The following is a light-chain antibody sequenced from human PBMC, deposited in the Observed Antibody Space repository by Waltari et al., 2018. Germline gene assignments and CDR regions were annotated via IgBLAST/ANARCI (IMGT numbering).Light chain of an antibody. CDR2: INSDGSH. Sequence: QLVLTQSPSASASLGASVKLTCTLIGGRSTHVIAWHQQQPAKGSRFLMRINSDGSHIKGDEIPDSFSGSSSGAEHYLTISSFQSEDEADYYCESGGHGTWVFGGGTKLTVL. V-gene: IGLV4-69*01. CDR3: ESGGHGTWV. J-gene: IGLJ3*02. CDR1: GGRSTHV.